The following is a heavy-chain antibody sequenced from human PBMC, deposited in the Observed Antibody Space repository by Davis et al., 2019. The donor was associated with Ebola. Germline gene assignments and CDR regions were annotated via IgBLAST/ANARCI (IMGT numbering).Heavy chain of an antibody. J-gene: IGHJ4*02. CDR3: ARGGAIVVAAFYYFDY. CDR1: GYTFTSYY. Sequence: ASVKVSCKASGYTFTSYYMHWVRQAPGQRLEWMGWINAGNGNTKYSQKFQGRVTITRDTSASTAYMELSSLRSEDTAVYYCARGGAIVVAAFYYFDYWGQGTLVTVSS. D-gene: IGHD2-15*01. V-gene: IGHV1-3*01. CDR2: INAGNGNT.